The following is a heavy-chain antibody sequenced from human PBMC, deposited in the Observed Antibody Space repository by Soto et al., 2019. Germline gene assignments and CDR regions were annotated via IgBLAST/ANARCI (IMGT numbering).Heavy chain of an antibody. D-gene: IGHD3-10*01. J-gene: IGHJ6*02. CDR2: IGYDGSNK. Sequence: QVQLVESGGGVVQPGRSLRLSCAASGLTLSRFAMHWVRQAPGKGLEWVAVIGYDGSNKDYADSVKGRFTISRDNSKNTIYLQMNSLRPEDTAVYYCARDPVNYYGSLTYGMDVWGQGTTFTVSS. CDR1: GLTLSRFA. V-gene: IGHV3-30-3*01. CDR3: ARDPVNYYGSLTYGMDV.